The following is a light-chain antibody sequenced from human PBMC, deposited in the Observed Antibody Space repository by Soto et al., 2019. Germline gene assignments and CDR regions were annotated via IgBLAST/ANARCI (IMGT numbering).Light chain of an antibody. J-gene: IGKJ5*01. CDR2: GTS. CDR3: QQYGSSPIT. CDR1: QSVPRSY. V-gene: IGKV3-20*01. Sequence: EIVLTQSPGTLSLSPGERATLSCRASQSVPRSYLAWYQQKPGQAPRLLIYGTSSRATGIPDRFSGSGSGTDFTLTITRLEPEDFALYYCQQYGSSPITFGQGTRLEIK.